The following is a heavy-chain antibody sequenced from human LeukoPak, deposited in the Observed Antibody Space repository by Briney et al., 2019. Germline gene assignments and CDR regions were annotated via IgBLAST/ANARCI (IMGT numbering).Heavy chain of an antibody. CDR1: GFTVSSNY. D-gene: IGHD3-10*01. V-gene: IGHV3-66*02. CDR2: IYSGGST. Sequence: GGSLRLSCAASGFTVSSNYMSWVRQAPGKGLEWVSVIYSGGSTYYADSVKGGFTISRDNSKNTLYLQMNSLRAEDTAVYYCARVGGITMVRGVKLDYWGQGTLVTVSS. CDR3: ARVGGITMVRGVKLDY. J-gene: IGHJ4*02.